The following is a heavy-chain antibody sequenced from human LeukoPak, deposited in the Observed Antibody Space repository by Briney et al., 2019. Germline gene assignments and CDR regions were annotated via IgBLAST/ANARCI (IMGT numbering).Heavy chain of an antibody. Sequence: GGSLRLSCAASGFTFSSYEMNWVRQAPGKGLEWVSYISSSGSTIYYADSVKGRLTISRDNAKNSLYLQMNSLRAEDTALYYCARANGYCSGGSCYYFDYWGQGTLVTVSS. CDR1: GFTFSSYE. V-gene: IGHV3-48*03. CDR3: ARANGYCSGGSCYYFDY. CDR2: ISSSGSTI. J-gene: IGHJ4*02. D-gene: IGHD2-15*01.